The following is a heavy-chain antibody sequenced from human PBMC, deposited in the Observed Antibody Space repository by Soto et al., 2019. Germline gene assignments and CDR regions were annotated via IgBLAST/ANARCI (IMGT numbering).Heavy chain of an antibody. Sequence: PGASLKISCKCSGYSFRNNWITWVRQMPEKGLEWMGRIDLTDSYTSYSPSFQGHVSFSADTSINTAYLQWSSLRASDTSMYYCARHWGAHDDSSCYHYALDYWGQGTPVTVSS. CDR2: IDLTDSYT. CDR3: ARHWGAHDDSSCYHYALDY. CDR1: GYSFRNNW. D-gene: IGHD3-22*01. V-gene: IGHV5-10-1*01. J-gene: IGHJ4*02.